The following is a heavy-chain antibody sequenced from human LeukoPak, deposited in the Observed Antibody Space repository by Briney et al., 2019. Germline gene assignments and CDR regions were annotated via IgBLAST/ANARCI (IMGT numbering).Heavy chain of an antibody. V-gene: IGHV1-18*01. J-gene: IGHJ5*02. D-gene: IGHD4-17*01. Sequence: ASVKVSCKASGYTFTSYDINWVRQATGQGLEWMGWMNPNSGNTNYAQKLQGRVTMTTDTSTSTAYMELRSLRSDDTAVYYCVTTVTTSWFDPWGQGTLVTVSS. CDR2: MNPNSGNT. CDR3: VTTVTTSWFDP. CDR1: GYTFTSYD.